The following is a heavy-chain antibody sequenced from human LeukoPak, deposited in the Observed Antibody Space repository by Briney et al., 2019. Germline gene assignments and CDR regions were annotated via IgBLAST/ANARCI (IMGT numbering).Heavy chain of an antibody. CDR1: GYTFTSYD. D-gene: IGHD1-1*01. J-gene: IGHJ5*02. CDR3: ARALGSPVHPFDP. V-gene: IGHV1-8*01. CDR2: MNPNSGNT. Sequence: ASVKVSCKASGYTFTSYDINWGRQATGQGLEWMGWMNPNSGNTGYAQKFQGRVTMTRNTSISTAYMELSSLRSEDTAVYYCARALGSPVHPFDPWGQGTLVTVSS.